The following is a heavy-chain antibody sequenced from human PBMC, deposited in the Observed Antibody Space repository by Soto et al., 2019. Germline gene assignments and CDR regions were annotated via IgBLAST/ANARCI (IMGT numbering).Heavy chain of an antibody. CDR3: ARDRYKDIVLMVFADAFDI. V-gene: IGHV1-18*01. J-gene: IGHJ3*02. D-gene: IGHD2-8*01. CDR1: GYTFTSYG. Sequence: ASVKVCCKASGYTFTSYGISWVRQAPGQGLEWMGWITAYNGNTNYAQKIQGRVTMTTDTSTTTAYMELRSLRSDDPAGYYSARDRYKDIVLMVFADAFDIWRQGTMVTVSS. CDR2: ITAYNGNT.